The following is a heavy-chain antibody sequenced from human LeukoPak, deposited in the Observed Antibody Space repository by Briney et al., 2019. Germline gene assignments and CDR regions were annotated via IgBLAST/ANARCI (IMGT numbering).Heavy chain of an antibody. CDR3: AKDSRYSSSWYLDY. CDR1: GFTFDDYA. V-gene: IGHV3-9*01. CDR2: ISWNSGSI. J-gene: IGHJ4*02. D-gene: IGHD6-13*01. Sequence: GGSLRLSCAASGFTFDDYAMHWVRQAPGKGLEWVSGISWNSGSIGYADSVKGRFTISRDNAKNSLYLQMNSLRDEDTALYYCAKDSRYSSSWYLDYWGQGTLVTVSS.